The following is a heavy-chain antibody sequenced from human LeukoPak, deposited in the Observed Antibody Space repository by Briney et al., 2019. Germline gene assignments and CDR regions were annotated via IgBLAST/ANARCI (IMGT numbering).Heavy chain of an antibody. CDR1: GYTFTGYY. D-gene: IGHD3-22*01. J-gene: IGHJ4*02. CDR2: INPNSGGT. CDR3: AVNYYDSSGYFYFDY. V-gene: IGHV1-2*02. Sequence: ASVKVSCKASGYTFTGYYMHWVRQAPGQGLEWMGWINPNSGGTNYAQKFQGRVTVTRDTSISTAYMELSRLRSEDTAVYYCAVNYYDSSGYFYFDYWGQGTLVTVSS.